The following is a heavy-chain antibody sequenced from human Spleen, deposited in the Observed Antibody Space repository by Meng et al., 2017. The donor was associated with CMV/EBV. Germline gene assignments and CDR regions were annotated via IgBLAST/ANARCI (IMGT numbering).Heavy chain of an antibody. Sequence: QVQLQQWGAGLLKPSETLSLTCTVYGGSFSGYHWSWIRQPPGRGLEWIGEINHSGSTNYNPSLKSRVTISLDTSKIQFSLNLNSVTAADTAVYYCATGSSQAWELLHYWGQGTLVTVAS. V-gene: IGHV4-34*02. D-gene: IGHD1-26*01. CDR3: ATGSSQAWELLHY. CDR1: GGSFSGYH. CDR2: INHSGST. J-gene: IGHJ4*02.